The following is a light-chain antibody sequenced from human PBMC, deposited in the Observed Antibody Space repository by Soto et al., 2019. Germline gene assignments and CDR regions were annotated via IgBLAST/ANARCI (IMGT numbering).Light chain of an antibody. Sequence: ETVLTQSPGTLSLSPGERATLSCRASQTIRSNDLAWYRQTPGQAPRLIIYGASNRATGIADRFSGSGSGTDFTIIISRLEPEDFALYYGQQYGSSPWTFGQGTKVEIK. V-gene: IGKV3-20*01. CDR2: GAS. CDR3: QQYGSSPWT. CDR1: QTIRSND. J-gene: IGKJ1*01.